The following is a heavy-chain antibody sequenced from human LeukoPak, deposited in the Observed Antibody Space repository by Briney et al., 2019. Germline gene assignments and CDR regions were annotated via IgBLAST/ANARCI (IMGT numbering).Heavy chain of an antibody. CDR1: GGSITSGRYY. CDR3: ARASMVRGVRRFDP. CDR2: VSYSGST. V-gene: IGHV4-31*03. Sequence: PSETLSLTCTLSGGSITSGRYYWTWIRQHPQRGLEWIGYVSYSGSTNYNSSLKSRLTISADTSKNQFYLRLTSVTAADTAVYYCARASMVRGVRRFDPWGQGTLVTVSS. J-gene: IGHJ5*02. D-gene: IGHD3-10*01.